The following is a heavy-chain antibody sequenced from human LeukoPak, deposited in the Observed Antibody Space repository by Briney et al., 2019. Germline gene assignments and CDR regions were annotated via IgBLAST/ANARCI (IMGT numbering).Heavy chain of an antibody. CDR3: ARGVGYCGGDCYPSDAFDI. CDR1: GFTFSSYW. V-gene: IGHV3-7*01. CDR2: IKQDGSEK. D-gene: IGHD2-21*02. J-gene: IGHJ3*02. Sequence: AGGSLRLSCAASGFTFSSYWMSWVRQARGKGLEWVANIKQDGSEKYYVDSVKGRFTISRDNAKNSLYLQMNSLRAEDTAVYYCARGVGYCGGDCYPSDAFDIWGQGTMVTVSS.